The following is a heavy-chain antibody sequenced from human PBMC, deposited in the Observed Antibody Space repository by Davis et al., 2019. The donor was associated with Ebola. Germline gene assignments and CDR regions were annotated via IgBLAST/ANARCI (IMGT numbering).Heavy chain of an antibody. CDR3: ARGSRNMDV. Sequence: GESLKISCPASGFTFRSYWMSWVRQAPGKGLEWVAKIKEDGSEKLEVDSVKGRFTISRDNAKDSLYLQMNSLRAEDTAVYYCARGSRNMDVWGQGTTVTVSS. V-gene: IGHV3-7*03. J-gene: IGHJ6*02. CDR2: IKEDGSEK. CDR1: GFTFRSYW.